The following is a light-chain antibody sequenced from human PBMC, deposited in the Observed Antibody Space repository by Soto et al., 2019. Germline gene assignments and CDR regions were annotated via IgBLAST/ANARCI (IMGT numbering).Light chain of an antibody. J-gene: IGKJ1*01. Sequence: DIQMTQSPSSLSASVGDRVTITCQASQDIRNYLNWYQQKPGKAPNLLIYDASNLKTGVPSRFSGSGSGTEFTLTISSLQSEDFAVYYCQQYNNWPPWTFGQGTKVEIK. CDR2: DAS. CDR3: QQYNNWPPWT. V-gene: IGKV1-33*01. CDR1: QDIRNY.